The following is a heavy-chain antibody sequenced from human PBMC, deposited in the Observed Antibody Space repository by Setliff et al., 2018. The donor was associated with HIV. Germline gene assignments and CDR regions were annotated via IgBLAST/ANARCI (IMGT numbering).Heavy chain of an antibody. CDR3: ARVRGYYDSGSPYYYYMDV. CDR1: GFSLSTSGMC. CDR2: IDWDDDK. Sequence: SGPTLVNPTQTLTLTCGFSGFSLSTSGMCVSWIRQPPGKALEWLARIDWDDDKFFNTSLQTRLTISKDTSKNQVALTMTNMDPVDTATYFCARVRGYYDSGSPYYYYMDVWGKGTTVTVSS. V-gene: IGHV2-70*17. J-gene: IGHJ6*03. D-gene: IGHD3-10*01.